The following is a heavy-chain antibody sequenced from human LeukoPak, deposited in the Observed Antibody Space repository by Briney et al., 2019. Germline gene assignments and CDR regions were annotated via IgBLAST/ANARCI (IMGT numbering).Heavy chain of an antibody. CDR3: ARGRRIPSRGYFDY. CDR1: GGSFSGYY. J-gene: IGHJ4*02. V-gene: IGHV4-34*01. CDR2: INHSGST. D-gene: IGHD6-13*01. Sequence: PSETLSLTCAVYGGSFSGYYWSWIRQPPGKGLEWIGEINHSGSTNYNPSLKSRVTISVDTSKNQFSLKLSSVTAADTAVYYCARGRRIPSRGYFDYWGQGTLVTVSS.